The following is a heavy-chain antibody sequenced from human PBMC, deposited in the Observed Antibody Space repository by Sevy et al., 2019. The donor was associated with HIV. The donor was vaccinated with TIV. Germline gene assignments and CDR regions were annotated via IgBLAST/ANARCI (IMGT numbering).Heavy chain of an antibody. D-gene: IGHD6-13*01. CDR2: IYYSGST. V-gene: IGHV4-59*08. Sequence: SETLSLTCTVSGDSVSGYYWPWIRQPPGKGLEWIGCIYYSGSTNYNPSLKSRVTISIDKSKNQFSLKLTSVTAADTAVYYCARQTAYRLFSSSYYADYWGQGTRVTVSS. J-gene: IGHJ4*02. CDR1: GDSVSGYY. CDR3: ARQTAYRLFSSSYYADY.